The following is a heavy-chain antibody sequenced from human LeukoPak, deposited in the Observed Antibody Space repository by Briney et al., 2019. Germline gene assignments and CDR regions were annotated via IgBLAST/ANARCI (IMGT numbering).Heavy chain of an antibody. CDR3: AKGTSSGWYYFDY. Sequence: RSSETLSLTCAVYGGSFSGYYWGWIRQPPGKGLEWIGSIYHSGDTYYNPSLKSRVTISVDTSKNQFSLKLDSVTAADTAVYYCAKGTSSGWYYFDYWGQGTLVTVSS. D-gene: IGHD6-19*01. CDR1: GGSFSGYY. CDR2: IYHSGDT. J-gene: IGHJ4*02. V-gene: IGHV4-34*01.